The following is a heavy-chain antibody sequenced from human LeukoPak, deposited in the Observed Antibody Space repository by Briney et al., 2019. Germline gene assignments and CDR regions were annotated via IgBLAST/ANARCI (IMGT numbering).Heavy chain of an antibody. CDR3: AKDIAAAVY. Sequence: GGSLRLSCAAFGFSFDDYAMHWVRQAPGKGLEWVSGISWNSGSIGYADSVKGRFTISRDNAKNSLYLQMNSLRAEGTALYYCAKDIAAAVYWGQGTPVTVSS. J-gene: IGHJ4*02. D-gene: IGHD6-13*01. CDR1: GFSFDDYA. V-gene: IGHV3-9*01. CDR2: ISWNSGSI.